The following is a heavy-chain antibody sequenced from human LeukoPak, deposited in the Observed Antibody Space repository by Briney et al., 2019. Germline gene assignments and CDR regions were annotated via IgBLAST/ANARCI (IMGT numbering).Heavy chain of an antibody. D-gene: IGHD6-13*01. V-gene: IGHV3-7*01. Sequence: HPGGSLRLSCAASGFTFSSYWMSWVRQAPGKGLEWVANIKQDGSEKYYVDSVKGRFTISRDNAKNSLYLQMNSLRADDTAVYYCARVAEAAAFDYWGQGTLVTVSS. CDR1: GFTFSSYW. CDR2: IKQDGSEK. J-gene: IGHJ4*02. CDR3: ARVAEAAAFDY.